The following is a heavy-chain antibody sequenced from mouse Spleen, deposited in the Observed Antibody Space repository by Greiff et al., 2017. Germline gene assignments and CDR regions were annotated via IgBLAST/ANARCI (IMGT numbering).Heavy chain of an antibody. V-gene: IGHV1-4*01. CDR1: GYTFTSYT. J-gene: IGHJ3*01. CDR2: INPSSGYT. Sequence: QVQLQQSGAELARPGASVKMSCKASGYTFTSYTMHWVKQRPGQGLEWIGYINPSSGYTNYNQKFKSKATLTVDNSSSTAYMELRSLTSEDSAVYYCARGGAWFAYWGQGTLVTVSA. CDR3: ARGGAWFAY.